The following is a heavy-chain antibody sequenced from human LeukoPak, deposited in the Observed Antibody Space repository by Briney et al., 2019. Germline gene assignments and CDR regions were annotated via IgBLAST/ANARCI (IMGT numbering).Heavy chain of an antibody. CDR2: ISGSGGST. J-gene: IGHJ5*02. CDR1: GFTFSSYA. CDR3: AREEKITILGVLFNWFDP. Sequence: GGSLRLSCAASGFTFSSYAMSWVRQAPGKGLEWVSAISGSGGSTYYADSVKGRFTISRDNSKNTLYLQMNSLRAEDTAVYYCAREEKITILGVLFNWFDPWGQGTLVTVSS. V-gene: IGHV3-23*01. D-gene: IGHD3-3*01.